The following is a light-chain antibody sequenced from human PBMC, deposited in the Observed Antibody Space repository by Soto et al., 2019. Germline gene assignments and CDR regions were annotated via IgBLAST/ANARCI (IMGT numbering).Light chain of an antibody. Sequence: SYELTQSPSLSVSPGQTASITCSGDKLGDKYACWYQQKPGQSPVVVIYQDSKRPSGIPERFSSSNSGNTATLTSRGTQAMDEADYYCQAWDNSVVFGGGTKLTVL. CDR1: KLGDKY. CDR3: QAWDNSVV. J-gene: IGLJ2*01. V-gene: IGLV3-1*01. CDR2: QDS.